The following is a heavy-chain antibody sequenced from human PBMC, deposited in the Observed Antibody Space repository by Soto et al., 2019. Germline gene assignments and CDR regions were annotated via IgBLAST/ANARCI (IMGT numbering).Heavy chain of an antibody. CDR1: GGSFTSNNW. D-gene: IGHD1-7*01. V-gene: IGHV4-4*02. Sequence: SETMSLTCAVSGGSFTSNNWWTCVRQPPGQRVEWIGEIYRTGSPTYNPSLKSRATISLDKSANQSSLKAPSLSAADTAVYYCASRDPGTSVDYWGQGTLVTVSS. CDR2: IYRTGSP. J-gene: IGHJ4*02. CDR3: ASRDPGTSVDY.